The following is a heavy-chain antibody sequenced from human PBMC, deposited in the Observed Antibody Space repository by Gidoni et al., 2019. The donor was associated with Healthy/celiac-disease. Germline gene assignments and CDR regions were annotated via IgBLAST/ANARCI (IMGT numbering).Heavy chain of an antibody. CDR2: MYWNDVK. D-gene: IGHD2-2*03. J-gene: IGHJ4*02. Sequence: QITLKESGPTLVKPTQTLTLTCTFSGFSLRTRGVGGGWPGQPPGKALEWLALMYWNDVKRYSPSLKSRLTITKDTSKNQVVLTMTNMDPVDTATYSCALMTLGLGYCTSLSCSPNPYFDYWGQGTLVTVSS. CDR3: ALMTLGLGYCTSLSCSPNPYFDY. V-gene: IGHV2-5*01. CDR1: GFSLRTRGVG.